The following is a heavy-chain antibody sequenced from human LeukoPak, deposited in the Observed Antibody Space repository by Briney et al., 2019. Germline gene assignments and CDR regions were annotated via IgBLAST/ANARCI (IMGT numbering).Heavy chain of an antibody. V-gene: IGHV4-39*02. J-gene: IGHJ5*02. CDR3: AARRFTNWFDP. CDR2: IYYSGNT. D-gene: IGHD3-3*01. Sequence: SETLSLTCAVSGDSIRSRDYYWAWIRQPPGRGLEWIVTIYYSGNTYYSPSLKSRITISVDAPQSLFSLRLTSVTAADTAVYYCAARRFTNWFDPWGPGTLVTVSS. CDR1: GDSIRSRDYY.